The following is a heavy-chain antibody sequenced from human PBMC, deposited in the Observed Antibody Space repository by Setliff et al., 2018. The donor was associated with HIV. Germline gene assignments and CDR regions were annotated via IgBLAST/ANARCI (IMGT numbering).Heavy chain of an antibody. CDR1: GGSFTNYY. Sequence: PSETLSLTCVVYGGSFTNYYWSWIRQPPGKGLECIGEINHSGSTNYNPSLKSRVTISVDTSKHQFSLKLNSMTAADTAVYFCARKMYYNFWSGYYYYMDVWGKGTTVTVSS. J-gene: IGHJ6*03. CDR3: ARKMYYNFWSGYYYYMDV. D-gene: IGHD3-3*01. V-gene: IGHV4-34*01. CDR2: INHSGST.